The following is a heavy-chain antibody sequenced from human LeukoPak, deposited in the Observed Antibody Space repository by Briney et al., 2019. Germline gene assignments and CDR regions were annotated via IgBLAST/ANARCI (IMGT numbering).Heavy chain of an antibody. CDR1: GYTFTSYG. CDR2: INPSGGST. J-gene: IGHJ5*02. V-gene: IGHV1-46*01. Sequence: ASVKVSCKASGYTFTSYGISWVRQAPGQGLEWMGIINPSGGSTSYAQKFQGRVTMTRDTSTSTVYMELSSLRSEDTAVYYCARDSFPFIVVVPAAVNWFDPWGQGTLVTVSS. CDR3: ARDSFPFIVVVPAAVNWFDP. D-gene: IGHD2-2*01.